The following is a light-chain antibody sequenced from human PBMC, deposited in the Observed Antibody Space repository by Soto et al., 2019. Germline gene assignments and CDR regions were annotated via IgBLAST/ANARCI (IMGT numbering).Light chain of an antibody. CDR3: SSFTTSSTWV. Sequence: QSVLTQPASVSGSPGQSITISCTGTSSDVGAYNYVSWFQQHSGKAPKLMIYEVNNRPSGVSNRFFGSKSGNTASLTISGLQAEDEADYYCSSFTTSSTWVFGGGTKLTVL. V-gene: IGLV2-14*01. CDR2: EVN. J-gene: IGLJ3*02. CDR1: SSDVGAYNY.